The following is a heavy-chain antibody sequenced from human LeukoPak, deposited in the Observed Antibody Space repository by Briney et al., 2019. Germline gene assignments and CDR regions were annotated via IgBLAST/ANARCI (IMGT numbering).Heavy chain of an antibody. V-gene: IGHV3-73*01. J-gene: IGHJ4*02. CDR1: GFTFSGSA. CDR2: IRSKANSYAT. D-gene: IGHD5-18*01. Sequence: GGSLRLSCAASGFTFSGSAMHWVRQASGKGLEWVGRIRSKANSYATAYAASVKGRFTISRDDSKNTAYLQMNSLKTEDTAVYYCVRGMGYTSGSELFDDWGQGTLITVSS. CDR3: VRGMGYTSGSELFDD.